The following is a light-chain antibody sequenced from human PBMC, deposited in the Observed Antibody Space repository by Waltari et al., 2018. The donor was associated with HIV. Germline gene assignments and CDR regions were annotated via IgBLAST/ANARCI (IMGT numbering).Light chain of an antibody. J-gene: IGKJ4*01. CDR1: QGVSSTY. CDR3: QHYGN. Sequence: IVWTQSPGNLSLSPGERATLSCRASQGVSSTYLAWHQQKPGQAPRLLISGAATRATGIPDRFSGSGSGTDFTLTISRLEPEDSALYYCQHYGNFGGGTKVEI. V-gene: IGKV3-20*01. CDR2: GAA.